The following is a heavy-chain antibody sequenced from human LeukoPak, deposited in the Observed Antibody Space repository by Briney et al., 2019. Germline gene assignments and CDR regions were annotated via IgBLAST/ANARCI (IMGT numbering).Heavy chain of an antibody. CDR2: ISWNSGSI. J-gene: IGHJ4*02. V-gene: IGHV3-9*01. D-gene: IGHD6-19*01. CDR3: AKDRAPGYSSDLDY. Sequence: GGSLRLSCAASGFTFDDYAMHWVRQAPGKGLEWVSGISWNSGSIGYADSVKGRFTISRDNAKNSLYLQMNSLRAGDTALYYCAKDRAPGYSSDLDYWGQGTLVTVSS. CDR1: GFTFDDYA.